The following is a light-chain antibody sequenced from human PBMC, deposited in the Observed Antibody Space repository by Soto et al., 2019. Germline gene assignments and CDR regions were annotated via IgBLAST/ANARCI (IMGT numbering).Light chain of an antibody. CDR3: QQHFSWPPT. V-gene: IGKV3-11*01. Sequence: EIGLTQSPATLSLSPGERATLSCRASQSVSRYLAWYQQKPGQAPRLVIHDTSTRATGVPDTFSGSGSGTEFTLTISSLEPEDFAMYYCQQHFSWPPTFGGGTHVEIK. J-gene: IGKJ4*01. CDR1: QSVSRY. CDR2: DTS.